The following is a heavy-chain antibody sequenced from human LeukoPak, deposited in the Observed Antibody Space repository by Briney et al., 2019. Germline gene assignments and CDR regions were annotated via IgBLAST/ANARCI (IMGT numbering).Heavy chain of an antibody. CDR2: ITWDGGST. Sequence: GGSLTLSCAASGFTFDDYTMHWVRQAPGKGLEWVSLITWDGGSTYYADSVKGRFTISRDNSKNSPYLQMNSLRTEDTALYYCAKGKNTGSYLSHVDYWGQGTLVTVSS. CDR1: GFTFDDYT. V-gene: IGHV3-43*01. J-gene: IGHJ4*02. CDR3: AKGKNTGSYLSHVDY. D-gene: IGHD3-10*01.